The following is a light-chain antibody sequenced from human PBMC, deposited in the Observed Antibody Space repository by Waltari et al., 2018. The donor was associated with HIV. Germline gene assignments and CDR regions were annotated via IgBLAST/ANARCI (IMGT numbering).Light chain of an antibody. CDR2: GEN. CDR3: NSRDSSGNHLV. Sequence: SSELTQDPAVSVALGQTVRITCQGASLRSYYAPWYQQKPGQAPVIVIYGENNRPSGLPDRFSGSSSGNTASLTITGAQAEDEADYYCNSRDSSGNHLVFGTGTKVTVL. CDR1: SLRSYY. V-gene: IGLV3-19*01. J-gene: IGLJ1*01.